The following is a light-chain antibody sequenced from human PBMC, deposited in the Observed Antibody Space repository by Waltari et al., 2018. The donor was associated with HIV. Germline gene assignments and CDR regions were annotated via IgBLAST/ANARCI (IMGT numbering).Light chain of an antibody. V-gene: IGLV1-44*01. CDR2: SNN. CDR1: SSNIGSTA. CDR3: ASWDDSLNGYV. Sequence: QSVLTQPPSASGTPGPRVTIPCSGSSSNIGSTAVTWYQQPPGTAPKLLIYSNNQRPSGVPDRFSGSKSGTSASLAISGLQSEDEADYYCASWDDSLNGYVFGTGTKVTVL. J-gene: IGLJ1*01.